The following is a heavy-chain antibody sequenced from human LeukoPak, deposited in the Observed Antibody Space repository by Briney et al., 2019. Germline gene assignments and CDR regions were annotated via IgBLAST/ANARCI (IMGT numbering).Heavy chain of an antibody. CDR2: INHSGST. CDR3: ARLPLYYYGSGRLSYYYYYMDV. D-gene: IGHD3-10*01. J-gene: IGHJ6*03. V-gene: IGHV4-34*01. CDR1: GGSFSGCY. Sequence: SETLSLTCAVYGGSFSGCYWSWIRQPPGKGLEWIGEINHSGSTNYNPSLKSRVTISVDTSKNQFSLKLSSVTAADTAVYYCARLPLYYYGSGRLSYYYYYMDVWGKGTTVTISS.